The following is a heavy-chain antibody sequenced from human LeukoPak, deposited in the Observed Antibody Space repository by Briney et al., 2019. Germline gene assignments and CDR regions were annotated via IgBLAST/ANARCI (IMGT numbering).Heavy chain of an antibody. Sequence: GGSLRLSCEASGFSLSSYEMNWVRQAPGKGLEWVSHISSRGSTIYYADSVKGRFTISRDNAKNSLYLQMNSLRAEDTAVYYCAFQKPAPSTIFGTWGQGTLVTVSS. V-gene: IGHV3-48*03. CDR3: AFQKPAPSTIFGT. CDR1: GFSLSSYE. J-gene: IGHJ5*02. D-gene: IGHD3-9*01. CDR2: ISSRGSTI.